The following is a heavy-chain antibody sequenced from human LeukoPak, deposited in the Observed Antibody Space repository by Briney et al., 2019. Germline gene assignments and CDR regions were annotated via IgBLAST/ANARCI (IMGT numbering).Heavy chain of an antibody. CDR3: AKNPYVTVTTEGWPGHYYYYMDV. CDR1: GFTFSSYG. J-gene: IGHJ6*03. Sequence: PGGSLRLSCAASGFTFSSYGMHWVRQAPGKGLEWVAFIRYDGSNKYYADSVKGRFTISRDNSKNTLYLQMDSLRAEDTAVYYCAKNPYVTVTTEGWPGHYYYYMDVWGKGTTVTISS. D-gene: IGHD4-17*01. V-gene: IGHV3-30*02. CDR2: IRYDGSNK.